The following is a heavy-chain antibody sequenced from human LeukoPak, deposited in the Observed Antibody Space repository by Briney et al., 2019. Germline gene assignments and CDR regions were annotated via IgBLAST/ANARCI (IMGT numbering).Heavy chain of an antibody. J-gene: IGHJ6*03. CDR1: GFTFRTYW. V-gene: IGHV3-7*01. CDR3: ARGVWELTWGLDYYYYMDV. Sequence: GGSLRLSCAASGFTFRTYWMSWVRQAPGKGLEWVANIKVDGSEKYYADSVKGRITISRDNAKSSLYLQINSLRAEDTAVYYCARGVWELTWGLDYYYYMDVWGKGTTVTVSS. CDR2: IKVDGSEK. D-gene: IGHD3-16*01.